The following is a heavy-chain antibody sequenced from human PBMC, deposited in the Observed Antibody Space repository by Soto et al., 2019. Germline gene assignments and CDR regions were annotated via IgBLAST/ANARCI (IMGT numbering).Heavy chain of an antibody. CDR2: IYYSGST. CDR3: SRVGGYYGDYPNFDY. J-gene: IGHJ4*02. V-gene: IGHV4-59*01. CDR1: GSSISPYY. Sequence: SETLSLTCFVSGSSISPYYWAWIRQPPGKGLEWIGNIYYSGSTNYNPSLKSRVTISVDPSKKQFSLKLTSVTAADTAVYYCSRVGGYYGDYPNFDYWGQGTRVTVSS. D-gene: IGHD4-17*01.